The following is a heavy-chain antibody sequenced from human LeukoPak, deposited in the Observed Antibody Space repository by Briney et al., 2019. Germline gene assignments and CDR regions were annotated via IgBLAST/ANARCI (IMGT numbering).Heavy chain of an antibody. CDR2: IKQDGSEK. CDR1: GFTFSSYW. V-gene: IGHV3-7*01. D-gene: IGHD5-24*01. CDR3: ARVGMATMDYFDY. Sequence: GGSLRLSRAASGFTFSSYWMSWVRQAPGKGLDWVVNIKQDGSEKYYVGSVKGRFTISRDNAKNSLYLQMNSLRAEDTAVYYCARVGMATMDYFDYWGQGTLVTVSS. J-gene: IGHJ4*02.